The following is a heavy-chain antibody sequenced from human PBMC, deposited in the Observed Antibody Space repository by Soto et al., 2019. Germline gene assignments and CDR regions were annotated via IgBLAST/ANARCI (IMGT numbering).Heavy chain of an antibody. CDR1: GYTFTNYA. CDR3: ARDQDTVTTYYFYGLDV. J-gene: IGHJ6*02. V-gene: IGHV1-3*01. Sequence: AASVKVSCKASGYTFTNYAMHWVRQAPGQRLEWMGWINAGNGNTKYSQKFQGRVTITRDTSASTAYMELSSLRSEDTAVYYCARDQDTVTTYYFYGLDVWGQGTTVTVSS. D-gene: IGHD4-17*01. CDR2: INAGNGNT.